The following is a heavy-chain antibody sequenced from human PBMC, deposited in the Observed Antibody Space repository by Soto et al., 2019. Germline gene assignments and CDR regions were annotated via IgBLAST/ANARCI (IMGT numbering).Heavy chain of an antibody. J-gene: IGHJ3*02. CDR2: IYYSGST. CDR3: ASKQSVLGAFDI. V-gene: IGHV4-30-4*01. Sequence: SETLSLTCTVSGGSISSGDYYWSWIRQPPGKGLEWIGYIYYSGSTYYNPSLKSRVTISVDTSKNQFSLKLSSVTAADTAVYYCASKQSVLGAFDIWGQGTMVTV. D-gene: IGHD3-3*02. CDR1: GGSISSGDYY.